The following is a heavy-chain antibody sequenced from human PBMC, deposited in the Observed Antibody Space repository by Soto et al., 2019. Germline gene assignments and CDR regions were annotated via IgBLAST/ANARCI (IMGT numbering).Heavy chain of an antibody. J-gene: IGHJ5*02. Sequence: GGSLRLSCAASGFTFSSYAMSWVRQAPGKGLEWVSAISGSGGSTYYADSVKGRFTISRDNSKNTMYLQMNSLRAEDTAVYYCAKDVDMVGWFDPWGQGTLVTVSS. CDR3: AKDVDMVGWFDP. CDR1: GFTFSSYA. V-gene: IGHV3-23*01. D-gene: IGHD5-12*01. CDR2: ISGSGGST.